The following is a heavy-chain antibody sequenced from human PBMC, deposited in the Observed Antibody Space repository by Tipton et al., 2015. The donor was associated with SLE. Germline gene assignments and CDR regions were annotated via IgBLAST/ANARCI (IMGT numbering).Heavy chain of an antibody. J-gene: IGHJ4*02. CDR2: VSSGGDFI. CDR1: GFTFTTYG. D-gene: IGHD1-14*01. Sequence: SLRLSCAASGFTFTTYGLNWVRQAPGKGLEWVSSVSSGGDFIYYADSVKGRFTISRDNAKNSVFLQMNSLRAEDTAVYYCARTTLSLYFDSWGQGTLLIVSS. CDR3: ARTTLSLYFDS. V-gene: IGHV3-21*01.